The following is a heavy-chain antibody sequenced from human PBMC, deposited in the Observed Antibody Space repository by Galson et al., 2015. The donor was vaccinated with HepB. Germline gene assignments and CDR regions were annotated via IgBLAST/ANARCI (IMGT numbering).Heavy chain of an antibody. Sequence: SLRLSCATSGFTFGSYAMSWFRQAPGKGLEWVGFIRVKSYGEATEYAASVKGRFTVSRDDSKSIAYLQMNSLKAEDTAVYYCTTAVALGDGRFDPWGQGTLVTVSS. CDR3: TTAVALGDGRFDP. CDR1: GFTFGSYA. CDR2: IRVKSYGEAT. V-gene: IGHV3-49*03. D-gene: IGHD2-21*01. J-gene: IGHJ5*02.